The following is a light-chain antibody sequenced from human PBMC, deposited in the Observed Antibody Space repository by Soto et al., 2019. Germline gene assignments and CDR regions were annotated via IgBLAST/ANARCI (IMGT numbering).Light chain of an antibody. J-gene: IGLJ3*02. CDR3: GSFTTSRIWV. CDR2: GVN. CDR1: SSDFGDDKY. V-gene: IGLV2-14*01. Sequence: QSALTQPAYVSGSPGQSSTVSCTGSSSDFGDDKYVSWYQQQPGKGPNLLIYGVNSRPSGISNRFSGSKSGNTASLTISGLQVEAEAEYFCGSFTTSRIWVFGGGTKLNVL.